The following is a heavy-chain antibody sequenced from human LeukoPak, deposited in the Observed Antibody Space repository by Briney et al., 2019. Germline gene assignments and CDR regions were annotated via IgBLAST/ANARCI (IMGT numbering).Heavy chain of an antibody. Sequence: SETLSLTCTVSGGSISTYYWIWIRQPPGKGLECIGYIYYSGSTNYNPSLKSRVTISVDTSKNQFSLKLSSVTAADTAVYYCARTSHYDILTGYLYYMDVWGKGTTVTVSS. CDR2: IYYSGST. D-gene: IGHD3-9*01. J-gene: IGHJ6*03. CDR3: ARTSHYDILTGYLYYMDV. CDR1: GGSISTYY. V-gene: IGHV4-59*01.